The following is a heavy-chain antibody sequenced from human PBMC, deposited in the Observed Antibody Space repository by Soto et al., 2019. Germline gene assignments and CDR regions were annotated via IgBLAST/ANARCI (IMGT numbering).Heavy chain of an antibody. CDR1: GFTVSSNY. J-gene: IGHJ4*02. Sequence: GGSLRLSCAASGFTVSSNYMSWVRQAPGKGLEWVSVIYSGGSTYYADSVKGRFTISRHNSKNTLYLQMNSLRAEDTAVYYCAGGVESSDQKGPLDYWGQGTLVTVSS. CDR2: IYSGGST. CDR3: AGGVESSDQKGPLDY. V-gene: IGHV3-53*04. D-gene: IGHD6-19*01.